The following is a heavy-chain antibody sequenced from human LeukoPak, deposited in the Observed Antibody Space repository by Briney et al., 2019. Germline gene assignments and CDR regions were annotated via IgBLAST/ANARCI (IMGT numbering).Heavy chain of an antibody. J-gene: IGHJ4*02. CDR1: GFTFTTYW. CDR3: ARDLDY. V-gene: IGHV3-7*05. Sequence: GGSLRLSCAASGFTFTTYWMSWVRQAPGKGLEWLANIKPDGSDKYYADSVKGRFTISRDNAKNSLSLQMNSLRADDTAVYYCARDLDYWGQGTLVTVSS. CDR2: IKPDGSDK.